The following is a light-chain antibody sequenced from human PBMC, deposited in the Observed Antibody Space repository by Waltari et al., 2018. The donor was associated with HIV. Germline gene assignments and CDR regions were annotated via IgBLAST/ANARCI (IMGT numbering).Light chain of an antibody. CDR1: QSINSW. Sequence: DIQMTQSPSTLSASVGDRVTITCRASQSINSWLAWYQQKPGKAHRLLISQASSFQSGVPSRFSGSESGTEFTLIINSLQPDDFATYYCQQYKTYSTTFGQGTNVEIK. V-gene: IGKV1-5*03. CDR3: QQYKTYSTT. CDR2: QAS. J-gene: IGKJ1*01.